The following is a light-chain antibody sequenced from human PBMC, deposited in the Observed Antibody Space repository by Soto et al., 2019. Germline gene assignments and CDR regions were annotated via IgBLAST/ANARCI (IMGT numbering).Light chain of an antibody. CDR2: DAS. V-gene: IGKV3-11*01. Sequence: EIVLTQSPATLSLSPGERATLSCRASQSVSSYLACYQQKPGQAPRLLIYDASNRATGIPARFSGGGSGTDFTLTIISLEHEDFAVYCCQQRFNCPRFTFGQGTKLEIK. CDR3: QQRFNCPRFT. CDR1: QSVSSY. J-gene: IGKJ2*01.